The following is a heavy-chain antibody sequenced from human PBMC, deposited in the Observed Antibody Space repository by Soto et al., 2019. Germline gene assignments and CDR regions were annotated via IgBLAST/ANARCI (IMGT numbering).Heavy chain of an antibody. CDR1: GYTFTSYG. Sequence: ASVKVSCKASGYTFTSYGISWVRQAPGQGLEWMGWISAYNGNTNYAQKLQGRVTMTTDTSTSTAYMELRSLRSDDTAVYYCARDESGYSYGYYFDYWGQGTLVTVSS. D-gene: IGHD5-18*01. CDR3: ARDESGYSYGYYFDY. V-gene: IGHV1-18*01. J-gene: IGHJ4*02. CDR2: ISAYNGNT.